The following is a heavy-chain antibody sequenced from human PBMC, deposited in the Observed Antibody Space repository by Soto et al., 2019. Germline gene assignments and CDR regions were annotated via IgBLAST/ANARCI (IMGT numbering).Heavy chain of an antibody. CDR2: ISYDGSNK. Sequence: PGGSLRLSCAASGFTFSSYGMHWVRQAPGKGLEWVAVISYDGSNKYYADSVKGRFTISRDNSKNTLYLQMNSLRAEDTAVYYCAKDRGYDFWSGYYGHYYYGMDVWGQGTTVTVS. D-gene: IGHD3-3*01. CDR3: AKDRGYDFWSGYYGHYYYGMDV. J-gene: IGHJ6*02. CDR1: GFTFSSYG. V-gene: IGHV3-30*18.